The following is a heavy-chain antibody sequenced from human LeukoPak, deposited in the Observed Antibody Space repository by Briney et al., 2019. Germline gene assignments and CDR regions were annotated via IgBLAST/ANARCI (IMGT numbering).Heavy chain of an antibody. J-gene: IGHJ4*02. V-gene: IGHV4-39*01. CDR3: ARLTYYYDSSGYRRPGYFDY. CDR1: GVSISSSSYY. CDR2: IYYSGSA. D-gene: IGHD3-22*01. Sequence: PSETLSLTCTVSGVSISSSSYYWGWIRQPPGKGLEWIGSIYYSGSAYYNPSLKSRVTISVDTSKNQFSLKLSSVTAADTAVYYCARLTYYYDSSGYRRPGYFDYWGQGTLVTVSS.